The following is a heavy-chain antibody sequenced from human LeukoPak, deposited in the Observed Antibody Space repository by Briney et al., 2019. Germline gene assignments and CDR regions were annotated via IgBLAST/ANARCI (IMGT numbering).Heavy chain of an antibody. V-gene: IGHV1-2*02. J-gene: IGHJ4*02. D-gene: IGHD6-25*01. CDR3: VRGAKCSGADCDSTKEYVYYFDY. Sequence: ASVKVSCTASGYTFTGYYMHWVRQAPGQGLEWMGWINPNSGGTNYAQKFQGRVTMTRDTSISTAYMELSSLRSDDTAVYYCVRGAKCSGADCDSTKEYVYYFDYWGQGTLVTVSS. CDR2: INPNSGGT. CDR1: GYTFTGYY.